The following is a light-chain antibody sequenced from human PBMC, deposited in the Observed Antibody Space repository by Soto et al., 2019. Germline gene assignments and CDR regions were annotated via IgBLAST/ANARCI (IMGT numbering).Light chain of an antibody. CDR2: DVX. J-gene: IGLJ2*01. V-gene: IGLV2-14*01. Sequence: QSVLTQPASVSGSPGQSITISCTGTSSDVGGYNYVSWYQQHPGKAPKLMIYDVXXRPXGVSNRFSGSKSGNTASLTISGXXXXXXXXXYCSSYTSSSTVVFGGATKLPVL. CDR1: SSDVGGYNY. CDR3: SSYTSSSTVV.